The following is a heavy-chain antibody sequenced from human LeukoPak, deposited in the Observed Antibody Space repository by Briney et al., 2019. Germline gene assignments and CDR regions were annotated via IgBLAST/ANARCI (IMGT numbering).Heavy chain of an antibody. CDR1: GYSFTGYY. CDR3: ARVNRPYYDSSGYYPDAFDI. J-gene: IGHJ3*02. Sequence: ASAKVSCKASGYSFTGYYMHWVRQAPGQGLEWMGWINPNSGGTNYAQKFQGRVTMTRDTSISTAYMELSRLRSDDTAVYYCARVNRPYYDSSGYYPDAFDIWGQGTMVTVSS. CDR2: INPNSGGT. D-gene: IGHD3-22*01. V-gene: IGHV1-2*02.